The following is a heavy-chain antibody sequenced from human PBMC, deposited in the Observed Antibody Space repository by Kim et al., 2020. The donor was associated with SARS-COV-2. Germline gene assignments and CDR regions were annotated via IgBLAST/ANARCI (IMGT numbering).Heavy chain of an antibody. Sequence: SETLSLTCDVYSASFSGYYWSWIRQAPGKGLEWIGEISHSGSTNYIPSLKSRVTISLDTSKNQFSLNLRSVTAADTAVYYCAGGNGYSSRQYISRVAFWGQGTQVTVSS. J-gene: IGHJ4*02. D-gene: IGHD6-13*01. V-gene: IGHV4-34*01. CDR2: ISHSGST. CDR3: AGGNGYSSRQYISRVAF. CDR1: SASFSGYY.